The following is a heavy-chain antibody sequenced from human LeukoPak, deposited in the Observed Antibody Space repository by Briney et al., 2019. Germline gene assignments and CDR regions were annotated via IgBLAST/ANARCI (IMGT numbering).Heavy chain of an antibody. CDR2: ISAYNGNT. CDR3: ARVPRVRYSGSYYSWSLEGWIDGEYYFDY. CDR1: GYTFTSYG. Sequence: ASVKVSCKASGYTFTSYGISWVRQAPGQGLEWMGWISAYNGNTNYAQKLQGRVTMTTDTSTSTAYMELRSLRSDDTAVYYCARVPRVRYSGSYYSWSLEGWIDGEYYFDYWGQGTLVTVSS. D-gene: IGHD1-26*01. V-gene: IGHV1-18*01. J-gene: IGHJ4*02.